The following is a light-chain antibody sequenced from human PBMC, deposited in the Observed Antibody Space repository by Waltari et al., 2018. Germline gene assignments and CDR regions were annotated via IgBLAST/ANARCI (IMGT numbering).Light chain of an antibody. CDR2: DAS. V-gene: IGKV1-33*01. Sequence: DIQMTQSPSFLSASVGDRVTITCQASHDINNYLNCYQQKPGKAPNLLILDASKLETGVPSRFSGSQSGTHFTLIISSLQPEDVATYYCQRYDNLPVFAFGPGTKVDIK. J-gene: IGKJ3*01. CDR3: QRYDNLPVFA. CDR1: HDINNY.